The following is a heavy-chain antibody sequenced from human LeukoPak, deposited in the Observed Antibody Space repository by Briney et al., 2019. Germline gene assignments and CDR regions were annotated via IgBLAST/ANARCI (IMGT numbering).Heavy chain of an antibody. D-gene: IGHD6-13*01. Sequence: ASVKVSCKASGYTFTSYAMHWVRQAPGQGLEWIGLINPTGTGTLYAQKLQGRVTMTTDTSTSTAYMELRSLRSDDTAVYYCARVAAADYFDYWGQGTLVTVSS. CDR3: ARVAAADYFDY. J-gene: IGHJ4*02. CDR1: GYTFTSYA. V-gene: IGHV1-46*01. CDR2: INPTGTGT.